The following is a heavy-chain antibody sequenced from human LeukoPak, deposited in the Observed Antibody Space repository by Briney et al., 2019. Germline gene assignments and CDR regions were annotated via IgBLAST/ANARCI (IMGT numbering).Heavy chain of an antibody. CDR1: GGTFSSYA. Sequence: SVKVSCKASGGTFSSYAISWVRQAPGQGLEWMGRIIPIFGIANYAQKFQGRVTITADKSTSTAYMELSSLRSEDTAVYYCAREEEKVVAGPHFDYWGQGNLVTVSS. D-gene: IGHD6-19*01. CDR3: AREEEKVVAGPHFDY. CDR2: IIPIFGIA. J-gene: IGHJ4*02. V-gene: IGHV1-69*04.